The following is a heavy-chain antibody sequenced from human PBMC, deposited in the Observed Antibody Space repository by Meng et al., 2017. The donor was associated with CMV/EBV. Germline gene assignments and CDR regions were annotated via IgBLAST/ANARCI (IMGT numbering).Heavy chain of an antibody. J-gene: IGHJ6*02. CDR1: GYTFTGYH. V-gene: IGHV1-2*02. CDR3: SREEPLYYDYVWGSYRFHPGYYYYGMDV. D-gene: IGHD3-16*02. Sequence: ASVKVSCKASGYTFTGYHMHWVRQAPGQGLEWMGWINPNSGGTNYAQTFQGRVTMTRDTSISTAYMVLSRLRSDDTAVYYCSREEPLYYDYVWGSYRFHPGYYYYGMDVWRQGTTVTVSS. CDR2: INPNSGGT.